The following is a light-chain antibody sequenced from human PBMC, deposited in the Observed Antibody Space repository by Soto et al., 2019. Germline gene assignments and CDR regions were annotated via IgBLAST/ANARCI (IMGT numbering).Light chain of an antibody. Sequence: ESVLTQVAAALSLTPGERATLSCRASQSVSSNYLAWYQQKPGQAPRLLIYGASSRATGIPDRFSGSGSGTDFTLTISRLEPEDFAVYYCQQYGSSPRTFGQGTKVDIK. CDR1: QSVSSNY. V-gene: IGKV3-20*01. CDR3: QQYGSSPRT. CDR2: GAS. J-gene: IGKJ1*01.